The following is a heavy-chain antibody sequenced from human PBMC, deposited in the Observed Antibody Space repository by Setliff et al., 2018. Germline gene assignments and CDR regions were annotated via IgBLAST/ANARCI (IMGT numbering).Heavy chain of an antibody. CDR3: SRLVRYCTTTTCQRASGDDY. CDR1: GYTFTNYG. Sequence: AASVKVSCKASGYTFTNYGVTWVRQAPGQGLEWMGWISPYSGNTYYAPELQGRVTLTTDTSTTTAYLELRSLTSDDTAVYYCSRLVRYCTTTTCQRASGDDYWGQGTLVTVS. J-gene: IGHJ4*02. D-gene: IGHD2-8*01. CDR2: ISPYSGNT. V-gene: IGHV1-18*01.